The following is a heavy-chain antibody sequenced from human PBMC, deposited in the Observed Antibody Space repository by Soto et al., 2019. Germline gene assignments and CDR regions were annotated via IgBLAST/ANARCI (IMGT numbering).Heavy chain of an antibody. V-gene: IGHV3-23*01. Sequence: GGSLRLSCAASGFTFSSYAMSWVRQAPGKGLEWVSAISGSGGSTYYADSVKGRFTISRDNSKNTLYLQMNSLRAEDTAVYYCAKDLSGVVAAFCCDYWGQGTLVTVSS. CDR1: GFTFSSYA. J-gene: IGHJ4*02. D-gene: IGHD2-15*01. CDR3: AKDLSGVVAAFCCDY. CDR2: ISGSGGST.